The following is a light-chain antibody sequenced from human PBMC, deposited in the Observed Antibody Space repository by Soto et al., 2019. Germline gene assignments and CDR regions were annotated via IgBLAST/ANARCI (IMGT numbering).Light chain of an antibody. J-gene: IGLJ1*01. CDR3: QSYDSSMNV. Sequence: QAVLTQPPSVSGAPGQRVTISCTWSSSNIGAGYDVHWYQQLPGTAPKLLIYGNSNRPSGVPDRFSGCNSGTSASLAITGLQAEDEADYYCQSYDSSMNVFVPGPQVTVL. CDR1: SSNIGAGYD. V-gene: IGLV1-40*01. CDR2: GNS.